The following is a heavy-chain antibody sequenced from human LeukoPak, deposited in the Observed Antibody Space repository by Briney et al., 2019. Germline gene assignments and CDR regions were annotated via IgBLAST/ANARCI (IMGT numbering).Heavy chain of an antibody. Sequence: GGSLRLSCAASGFTFSSYAMSWVRQAPGKGLEWVSAISGSGGSTYYADSVKGRFTISRDNSKNTLYLQMNSLRAEDTAVYYCARGVSHYDFWSGYFWGQGTLVTVSS. V-gene: IGHV3-23*01. CDR3: ARGVSHYDFWSGYF. CDR1: GFTFSSYA. J-gene: IGHJ4*02. CDR2: ISGSGGST. D-gene: IGHD3-3*01.